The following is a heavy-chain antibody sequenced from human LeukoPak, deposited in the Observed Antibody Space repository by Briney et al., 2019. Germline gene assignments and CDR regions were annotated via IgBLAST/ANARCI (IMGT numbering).Heavy chain of an antibody. CDR1: GFIVSSNY. Sequence: GGSLRLSCAASGFIVSSNYMNWVRQAPGKGLEWVSYISSSGSTIYYADSVKGRFTISRDNAKNSLYLQMNSLRAEDTAVYYCAELGITMIGGVWGKGTTVTISS. CDR2: ISSSGSTI. CDR3: AELGITMIGGV. V-gene: IGHV3-48*03. J-gene: IGHJ6*04. D-gene: IGHD3-10*02.